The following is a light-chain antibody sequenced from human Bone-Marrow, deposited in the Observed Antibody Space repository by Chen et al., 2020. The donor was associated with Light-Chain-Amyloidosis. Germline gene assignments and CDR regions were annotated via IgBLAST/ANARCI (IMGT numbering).Light chain of an antibody. CDR3: QVWDRSSDRPV. J-gene: IGLJ3*02. CDR2: DDS. CDR1: NIGSTS. V-gene: IGLV3-21*02. Sequence: ALTQPPSVSVAPGQTATIACGGNNIGSTSVHWYQQTPGQAPLLVVYDDSDRPSGIPERLSGSNSGNTATLTISRVEAGDEADYYCQVWDRSSDRPVFGGGTKLTVL.